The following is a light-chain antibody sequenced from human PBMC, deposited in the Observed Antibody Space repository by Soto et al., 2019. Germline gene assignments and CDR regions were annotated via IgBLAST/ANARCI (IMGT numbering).Light chain of an antibody. Sequence: EIVLTQSPATLSLSPGERATLSCRASQSVSSYLAWYQQKPGQAPRLLSYDSPNRPTGIPARFSGGGSGTDFPRTISSLEPEDFAVYYCQQRFNWPPFTFGQGTKLEIK. CDR1: QSVSSY. V-gene: IGKV3-11*01. J-gene: IGKJ2*01. CDR3: QQRFNWPPFT. CDR2: DSP.